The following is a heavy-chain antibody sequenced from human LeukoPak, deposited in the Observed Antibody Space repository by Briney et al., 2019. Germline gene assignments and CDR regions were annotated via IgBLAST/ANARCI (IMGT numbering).Heavy chain of an antibody. Sequence: GGSLRLSCAASGFAFSSYAMSWVRQAPGKGLEWVSSISGSSGNTYHADSVKGRFTISRDNSKNTLYLQMNSLRAEDTAVYFCAKDHIHNDFWSGYSGYWGQGTLVTVSS. V-gene: IGHV3-23*01. CDR3: AKDHIHNDFWSGYSGY. CDR2: ISGSSGNT. J-gene: IGHJ4*02. D-gene: IGHD3-3*01. CDR1: GFAFSSYA.